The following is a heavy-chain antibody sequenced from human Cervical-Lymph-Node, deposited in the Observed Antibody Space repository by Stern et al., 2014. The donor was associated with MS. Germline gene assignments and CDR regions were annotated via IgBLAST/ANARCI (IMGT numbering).Heavy chain of an antibody. CDR3: ARDHEYGDFFE. Sequence: QLVQSGSESRKPGASVKISCKTSGYSFTNYAMNWIRQAPGQGPQYMGWINTNTGDPTYVQGFTGRFVFSMDTSVSTAYLQINSLKTADTAVYYCARDHEYGDFFEWGQGTLVTDSS. J-gene: IGHJ4*02. CDR1: GYSFTNYA. D-gene: IGHD4-17*01. V-gene: IGHV7-4-1*02. CDR2: INTNTGDP.